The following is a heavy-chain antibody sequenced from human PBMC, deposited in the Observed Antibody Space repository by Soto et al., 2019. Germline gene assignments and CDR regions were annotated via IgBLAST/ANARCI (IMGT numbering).Heavy chain of an antibody. CDR1: GGSISSSSYY. J-gene: IGHJ4*02. CDR2: IYYSGST. CDR3: ARPGRYGDYLNFDY. D-gene: IGHD4-17*01. Sequence: SETLSLTCTFSGGSISSSSYYWGWIRQPPGKGLEWIGSIYYSGSTYYNPSLKSRVTISVDTSKNQFSLKLSSVTAADTAVYYCARPGRYGDYLNFDYWGQGTLVTVSS. V-gene: IGHV4-39*07.